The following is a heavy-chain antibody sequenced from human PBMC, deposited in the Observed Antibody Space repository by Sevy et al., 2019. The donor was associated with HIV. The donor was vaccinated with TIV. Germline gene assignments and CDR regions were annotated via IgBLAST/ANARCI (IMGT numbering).Heavy chain of an antibody. D-gene: IGHD3-10*01. J-gene: IGHJ4*02. CDR1: GFTFSSYW. CDR2: IKQDGSEK. V-gene: IGHV3-7*04. Sequence: GGSLRLSCAASGFTFSSYWMSWVRQAPGKGLEWVANIKQDGSEKYYVDSVKGRFTISRDNAKNSLYLQMNSLRAEDTAVYYCGGAGRWFGEVWDFDYWGQGTLVTVSS. CDR3: GGAGRWFGEVWDFDY.